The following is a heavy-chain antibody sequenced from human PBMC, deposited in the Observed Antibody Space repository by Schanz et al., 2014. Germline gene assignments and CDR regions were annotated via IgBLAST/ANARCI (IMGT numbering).Heavy chain of an antibody. D-gene: IGHD5-18*01. CDR2: IYYSGST. J-gene: IGHJ4*02. CDR3: ATLPEYSYMSWDH. V-gene: IGHV4-61*01. Sequence: QVQLQEAGPGLVKPAETLSLTCTVSGGSISSDSIYSDYWSWIRQPPGKGLEWIGYIYYSGSTNYTPPPKSRVPISVDPSKNQFSLKLSSVTAADTAVYYCATLPEYSYMSWDHWGQGTLVTVSS. CDR1: GGSISSDSIYSDY.